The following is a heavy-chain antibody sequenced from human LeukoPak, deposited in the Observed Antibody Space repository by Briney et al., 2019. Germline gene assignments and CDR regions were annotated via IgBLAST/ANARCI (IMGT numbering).Heavy chain of an antibody. J-gene: IGHJ4*02. CDR2: IYYSGST. D-gene: IGHD3-22*01. V-gene: IGHV4-39*01. Sequence: PSETLSLTCTVYGGSISSSSYYWGWIRQPPGKGLEWIGSIYYSGSTYYNPSLKSRVTISVDTSKNQFSLKLSSVTAADTAVYYCARQGYYDSHFDYWGQGTLVTVSS. CDR3: ARQGYYDSHFDY. CDR1: GGSISSSSYY.